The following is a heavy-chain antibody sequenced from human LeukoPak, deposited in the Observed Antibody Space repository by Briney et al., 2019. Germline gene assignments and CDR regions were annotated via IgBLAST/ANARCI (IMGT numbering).Heavy chain of an antibody. D-gene: IGHD3-3*01. CDR1: GYSLSRLS. J-gene: IGHJ4*02. CDR2: FNPDGGKT. CDR3: LTRWDYFDN. V-gene: IGHV1-24*01. Sequence: GASMKVSCKATGYSLSRLSLHWVRQTPGKGLEWMGVFNPDGGKTLYAQKFQGRVTMTGDTSTETAYMELSSLRFQDTDVYYCLTRWDYFDNWGQGTLVFVSA.